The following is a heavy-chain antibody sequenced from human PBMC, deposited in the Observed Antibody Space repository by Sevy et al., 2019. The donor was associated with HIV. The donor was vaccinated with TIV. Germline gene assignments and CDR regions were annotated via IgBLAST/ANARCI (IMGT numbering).Heavy chain of an antibody. CDR1: GFTFSSYG. CDR2: ISYDGSNK. J-gene: IGHJ4*02. D-gene: IGHD3-22*01. CDR3: AKVTGAMENYYDSSGYLFDY. V-gene: IGHV3-30*18. Sequence: GGSLRLSCAASGFTFSSYGMHWVRQAPGKGLEWMAVISYDGSNKYYADSVKGRFTISRDNSKNTLYLQMNSLRAEDTAVYYCAKVTGAMENYYDSSGYLFDYWGQGTLVTVSS.